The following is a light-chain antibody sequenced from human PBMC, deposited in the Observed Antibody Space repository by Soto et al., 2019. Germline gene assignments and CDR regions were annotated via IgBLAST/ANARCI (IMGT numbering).Light chain of an antibody. CDR1: ESVSSS. J-gene: IGKJ2*01. CDR3: QQRSNWPPMYT. V-gene: IGKV3-11*01. Sequence: EIVLTQSPATLSLSPGERATLSCRASESVSSSLAWYQQKPGQAPRLLIYDASNRATGIPARFSGSGSGTDFTLTISSLEPEDFALYYCQQRSNWPPMYTFGQGTKLEIK. CDR2: DAS.